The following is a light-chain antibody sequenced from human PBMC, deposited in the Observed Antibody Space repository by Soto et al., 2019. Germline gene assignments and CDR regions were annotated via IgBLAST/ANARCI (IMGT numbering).Light chain of an antibody. CDR3: MQALQTPRT. V-gene: IGKV2-28*01. CDR2: LGS. Sequence: DIVMTQSPLSLPVTPGEAASISCRSSQSVLNSDGYNRMDWYLQKPGRSPQLLIYLGSNRASGVPDGFSGSGSGTDFTLTISRVEAEDVGVYYCMQALQTPRTFGQGTKVEIK. J-gene: IGKJ1*01. CDR1: QSVLNSDGYNR.